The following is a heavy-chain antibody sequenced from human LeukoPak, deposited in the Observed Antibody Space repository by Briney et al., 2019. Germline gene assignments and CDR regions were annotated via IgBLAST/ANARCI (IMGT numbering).Heavy chain of an antibody. CDR2: ISSSSSYI. Sequence: GGSLRLSCAASGFTFSSYSMNWVRQAPGKGLEWVSSISSSSSYIYYADSVKGRFTISRDNAKNSLYLQMNSLRTEDTALYYCAKDIPRIYYDSSGSLPDYWGQGTLVTVSS. D-gene: IGHD3-22*01. CDR3: AKDIPRIYYDSSGSLPDY. CDR1: GFTFSSYS. J-gene: IGHJ4*02. V-gene: IGHV3-21*04.